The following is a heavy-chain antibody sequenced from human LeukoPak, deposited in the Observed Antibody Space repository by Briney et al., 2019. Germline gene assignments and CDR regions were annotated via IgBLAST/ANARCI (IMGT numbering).Heavy chain of an antibody. Sequence: WASVKVSCKASGYTFTGHYIHWVRQAPGQGLEWMGWIHPNTGGTKYAQKFQGRVTMTRDTSSSTAYMELSSLRSEDTAVYYCATWYYYDSSDYYLADYWGQGTLVTVSS. V-gene: IGHV1-2*02. CDR1: GYTFTGHY. CDR2: IHPNTGGT. J-gene: IGHJ4*02. D-gene: IGHD3-22*01. CDR3: ATWYYYDSSDYYLADY.